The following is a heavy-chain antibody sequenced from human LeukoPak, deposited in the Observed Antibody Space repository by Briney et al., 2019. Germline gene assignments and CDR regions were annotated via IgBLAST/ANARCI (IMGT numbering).Heavy chain of an antibody. Sequence: QPGGSLRLSCAASGFTFSSYSMNWVRQAPGKGVEWVSYISSSSRSIYYADSVKGRFTISRDNANNSLSLKMNSLRGEDTAVYYCVLGSPFDYWGQGTLVTVSS. CDR1: GFTFSSYS. J-gene: IGHJ4*02. CDR2: ISSSSRSI. V-gene: IGHV3-48*01. CDR3: VLGSPFDY. D-gene: IGHD3-10*01.